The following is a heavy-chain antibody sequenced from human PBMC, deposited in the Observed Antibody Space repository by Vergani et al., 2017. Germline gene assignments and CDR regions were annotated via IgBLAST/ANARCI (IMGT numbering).Heavy chain of an antibody. CDR1: GFSLTTSGVG. D-gene: IGHD5-12*01. Sequence: QITLKESGPPLVKPTQTLTLTCTFSGFSLTTSGVGVGWIRQPPGKALEWLALIYWNDDKRYRPSLKSRLTITKDTSKNQVVLTMTNMDPVDTATYYCARIRRRGRSGYDIFDFWGQGILVTVAS. V-gene: IGHV2-5*01. J-gene: IGHJ4*02. CDR2: IYWNDDK. CDR3: ARIRRRGRSGYDIFDF.